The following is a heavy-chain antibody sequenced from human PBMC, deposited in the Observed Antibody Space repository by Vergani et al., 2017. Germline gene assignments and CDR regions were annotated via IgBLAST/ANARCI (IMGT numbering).Heavy chain of an antibody. CDR1: GFSFNTYG. CDR3: ARDGRENSDYGYFDY. V-gene: IGHV3-30*02. D-gene: IGHD4-17*01. J-gene: IGHJ4*02. CDR2: IGYDGRIK. Sequence: QVQLVETGGGVVQPGGSLRLYCATSGFSFNTYGAHWVRQAPGMGLECVAFIGYDGRIKYNVDSVKGRFTISRDTSKKTLSLQMRSLGADDTAVYYCARDGRENSDYGYFDYWGQGTLVTVSS.